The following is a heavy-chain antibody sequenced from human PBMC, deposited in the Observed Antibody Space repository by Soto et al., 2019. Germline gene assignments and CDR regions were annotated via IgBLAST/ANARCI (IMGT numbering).Heavy chain of an antibody. D-gene: IGHD3-9*01. CDR1: GGSISSSSYY. CDR2: IYYSGST. CDR3: ARQQPYYDILTGRPSLFAY. J-gene: IGHJ4*02. Sequence: PSETLSLTCTVSGGSISSSSYYWGWIRQPPGKGLEWIGSIYYSGSTYYNPSLKSRVTISVDTSKNQFSLKLSSVTAADTAVYYCARQQPYYDILTGRPSLFAYGGQGTLVTVS. V-gene: IGHV4-39*01.